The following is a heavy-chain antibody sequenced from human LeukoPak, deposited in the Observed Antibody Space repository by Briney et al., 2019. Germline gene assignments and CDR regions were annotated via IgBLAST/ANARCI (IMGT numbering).Heavy chain of an antibody. CDR2: IYHSGST. Sequence: SSETLSLTCTVSGYSISSGYYWGWIRQPPGKGLEWIGSIYHSGSTYYNPSLKSRVTISVDTSKNQFSLKLSSVTAADTAVYYCARDSSSGAFDIWGQGTMVTVSS. V-gene: IGHV4-38-2*02. D-gene: IGHD6-6*01. J-gene: IGHJ3*02. CDR3: ARDSSSGAFDI. CDR1: GYSISSGYY.